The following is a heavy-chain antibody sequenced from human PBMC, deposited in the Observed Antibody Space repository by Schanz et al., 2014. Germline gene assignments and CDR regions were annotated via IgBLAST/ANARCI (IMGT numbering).Heavy chain of an antibody. D-gene: IGHD2-2*02. V-gene: IGHV1-3*01. CDR3: AGTYCSSTSCYTGYYYMDV. J-gene: IGHJ6*03. Sequence: QVQLVQSGAEVRKPGASVKVSCKASGYTFISYGISWVRQAPGQGLEWMGWINVGNGNMKYSQKFQGRVTITRDTSASTTYMELTSLRSEDTAVYFCAGTYCSSTSCYTGYYYMDVWGKGTTVTVSS. CDR1: GYTFISYG. CDR2: INVGNGNM.